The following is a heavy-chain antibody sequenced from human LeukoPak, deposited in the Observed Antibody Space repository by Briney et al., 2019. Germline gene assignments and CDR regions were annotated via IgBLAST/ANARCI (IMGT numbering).Heavy chain of an antibody. CDR2: TYYRSKWYN. V-gene: IGHV6-1*01. Sequence: SQTLSLTCAISGDSVSSNSAAWNWIRQSPSRGLEWLGRTYYRSKWYNDYAVSVKSRITIDPDTSKNQFSLQLNSVTPEDTAVYYCARAERGYDRNNYYYYGMDVWGQGTTVTVSS. CDR1: GDSVSSNSAA. J-gene: IGHJ6*02. CDR3: ARAERGYDRNNYYYYGMDV. D-gene: IGHD5-12*01.